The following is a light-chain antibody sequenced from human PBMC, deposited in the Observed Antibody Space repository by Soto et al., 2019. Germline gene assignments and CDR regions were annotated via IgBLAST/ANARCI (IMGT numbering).Light chain of an antibody. CDR3: QQRYNWPPT. V-gene: IGKV3-11*01. Sequence: EIVLTQSPATLSLSPGERATLSCRASQYVSSFLAWYQQKAGQAPRLLIHDASHRATGIPARFSGSGSGTDFTLTINSLEPEDFALYYCQQRYNWPPTFGQGTKVDIK. J-gene: IGKJ1*01. CDR1: QYVSSF. CDR2: DAS.